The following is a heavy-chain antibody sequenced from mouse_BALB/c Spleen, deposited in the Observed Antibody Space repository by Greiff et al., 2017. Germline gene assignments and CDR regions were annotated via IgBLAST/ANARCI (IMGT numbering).Heavy chain of an antibody. V-gene: IGHV5-6-4*01. J-gene: IGHJ4*01. Sequence: EVQVVESGGGLVKPGGSLKLSCAASGFTFSSYTMSWVRQTPEKRLEWVATISSGGSYTYYPDSVKGRFTISRDNAKNTLYLQMSSLKSEDTAMYYCTRVLDGYYAMDYWGQGTSVTVSS. CDR1: GFTFSSYT. CDR3: TRVLDGYYAMDY. CDR2: ISSGGSYT. D-gene: IGHD2-3*01.